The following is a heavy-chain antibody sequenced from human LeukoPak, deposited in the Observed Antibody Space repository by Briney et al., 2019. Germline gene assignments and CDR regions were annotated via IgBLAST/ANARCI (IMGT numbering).Heavy chain of an antibody. V-gene: IGHV3-7*01. J-gene: IGHJ4*02. CDR1: GFTLSTYW. D-gene: IGHD3-22*01. CDR3: ARDRALYDSRRGYYYTEDDY. Sequence: PGGSLRLSCAASGFTLSTYWMSWVRQAPGKGLEWVANINQDGNEKYSVDSVKGRFTISRDNAKSSLYLQMNSLRTDDTAVYYCARDRALYDSRRGYYYTEDDYWGQGTLVTVSS. CDR2: INQDGNEK.